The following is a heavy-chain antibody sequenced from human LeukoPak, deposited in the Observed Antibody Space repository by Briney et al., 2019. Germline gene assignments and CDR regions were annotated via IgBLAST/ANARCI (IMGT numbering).Heavy chain of an antibody. CDR3: VSPDTTLYDFWSGYYPSYYYYYMDV. V-gene: IGHV1-69*01. D-gene: IGHD3-3*01. Sequence: SVKVSCKASGGTFSSYAISWVRQAPGQGLEWMGGIIPIFGTANYAQKFQGRVTITADESTSTAYMELSSLRSEDTAVYYCVSPDTTLYDFWSGYYPSYYYYYMDVWGKGTTVTVSS. CDR1: GGTFSSYA. J-gene: IGHJ6*03. CDR2: IIPIFGTA.